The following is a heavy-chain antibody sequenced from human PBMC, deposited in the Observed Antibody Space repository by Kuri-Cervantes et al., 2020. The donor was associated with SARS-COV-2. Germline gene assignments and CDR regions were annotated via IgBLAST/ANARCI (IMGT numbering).Heavy chain of an antibody. Sequence: GSLRLSCAVYGGSFSGYYWSWIRQPPGKGLEWIGEINHSGSTNYNPSLKSRVTISVDTSKNQFSLKLSSVTAADRAVYYCARDRSTHYFDYWGQGTLVTVSS. CDR2: INHSGST. CDR1: GGSFSGYY. J-gene: IGHJ4*02. V-gene: IGHV4-34*01. CDR3: ARDRSTHYFDY.